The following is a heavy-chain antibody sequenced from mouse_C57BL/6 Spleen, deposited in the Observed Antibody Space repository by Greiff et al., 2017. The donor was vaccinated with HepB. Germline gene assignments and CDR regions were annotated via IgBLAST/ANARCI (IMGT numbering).Heavy chain of an antibody. Sequence: QVQLQQPGTELVKPGASVKLSCKASGYTFTSYWMHWVKQRPGQGLEWIGNINPSNGGTNYNEKFKSKATLTVDNSSSTAYMQLSSLTSEDSAVYYCARGRGFYDGYYYFDYWGQGTTLTVSS. CDR3: ARGRGFYDGYYYFDY. CDR2: INPSNGGT. D-gene: IGHD2-3*01. CDR1: GYTFTSYW. V-gene: IGHV1-53*01. J-gene: IGHJ2*01.